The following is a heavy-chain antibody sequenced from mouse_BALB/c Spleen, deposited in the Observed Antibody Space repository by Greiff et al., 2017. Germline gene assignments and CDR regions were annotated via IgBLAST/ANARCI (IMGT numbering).Heavy chain of an antibody. V-gene: IGHV14-3*02. CDR1: GFNIKDTY. CDR2: IDPANGNT. J-gene: IGHJ3*01. Sequence: VQLKESGAELVKPGASVKLSCTASGFNIKDTYMHWVKQRPEQGLEWIGRIDPANGNTKYDPKFQGKATITADTSSNTAYLQLSSLTSEDTAVYYCASHDYDGGFAYWGQGTLVTVSA. D-gene: IGHD2-4*01. CDR3: ASHDYDGGFAY.